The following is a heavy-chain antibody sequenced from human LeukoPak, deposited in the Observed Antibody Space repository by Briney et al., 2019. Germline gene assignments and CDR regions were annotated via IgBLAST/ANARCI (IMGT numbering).Heavy chain of an antibody. V-gene: IGHV4-34*01. Sequence: SETLSLTCAVYGGSVSGYYWSWIRQPPGKGLEWIGEINHSGSTNYNPSLKSRVTISVDTSKNQFSLRLSSVTAADTAVYYCARGRLRYSSSWYNSGSPQALDIWGQGTMVTVSS. D-gene: IGHD6-13*01. J-gene: IGHJ3*02. CDR3: ARGRLRYSSSWYNSGSPQALDI. CDR1: GGSVSGYY. CDR2: INHSGST.